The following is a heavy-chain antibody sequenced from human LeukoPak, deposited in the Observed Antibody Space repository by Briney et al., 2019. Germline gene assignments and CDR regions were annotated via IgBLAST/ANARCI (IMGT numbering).Heavy chain of an antibody. V-gene: IGHV1-2*02. J-gene: IGHJ4*02. CDR3: ARGPTIFGVVIPYYFDY. Sequence: ASVKVSCKASGYTFTGYYMHWVRQAPGQGLEWMGWINPNSGGTNYAQKFQGRVTMTRDTSISTAYMELSRLRSDDTAVYYCARGPTIFGVVIPYYFDYWGQGTLVTVSS. D-gene: IGHD3-3*01. CDR2: INPNSGGT. CDR1: GYTFTGYY.